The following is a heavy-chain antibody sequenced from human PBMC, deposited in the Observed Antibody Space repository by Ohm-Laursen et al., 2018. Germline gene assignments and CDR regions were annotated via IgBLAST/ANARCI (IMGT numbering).Heavy chain of an antibody. V-gene: IGHV1-46*01. CDR3: ARDARSDIVVAPWVYGMDV. CDR1: GYTFTGYY. Sequence: ASVKVSCKASGYTFTGYYMHWVRQAPGQGLEWMGIINPSGGSTSYAQKFQGRVTMTRDTSTSTAYMELRSLRSDDTAVYYCARDARSDIVVAPWVYGMDVWGQGTTVTVSS. CDR2: INPSGGST. J-gene: IGHJ6*02. D-gene: IGHD2-21*01.